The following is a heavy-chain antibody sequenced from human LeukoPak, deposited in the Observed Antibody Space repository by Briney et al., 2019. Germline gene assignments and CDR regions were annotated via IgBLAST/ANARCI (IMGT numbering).Heavy chain of an antibody. CDR3: ARHEHKAVAGDT. CDR2: IYYSGNT. Sequence: SETLSLTCTVSGYSISSGYYWDWIRQSPGKGLEWIGTIYYSGNTFYNPSLKSRLTISVDTSKNQFSLKLTSVTAADTAMYYCARHEHKAVAGDTWGQGILVIVSS. V-gene: IGHV4-38-2*02. CDR1: GYSISSGYY. D-gene: IGHD6-19*01. J-gene: IGHJ5*02.